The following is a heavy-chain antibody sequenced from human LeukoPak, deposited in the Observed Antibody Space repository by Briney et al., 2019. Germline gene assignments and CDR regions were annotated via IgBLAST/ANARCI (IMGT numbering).Heavy chain of an antibody. CDR2: ISDDGITE. D-gene: IGHD2-2*01. V-gene: IGHV3-30-3*01. CDR3: ARGSSSYKHDAFDI. Sequence: GGSLRLSCAASGFTFTYYVMMWVRQAPGKGLEWVALISDDGITEYYADSVKGRFTISRDNSRNTVYLKVNSLRDDDTALYFCARGSSSYKHDAFDIWGQGTMVTVSS. CDR1: GFTFTYYV. J-gene: IGHJ3*02.